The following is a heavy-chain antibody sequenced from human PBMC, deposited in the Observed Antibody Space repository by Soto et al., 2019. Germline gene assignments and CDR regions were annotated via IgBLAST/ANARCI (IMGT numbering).Heavy chain of an antibody. CDR3: ARRNGDAFDI. J-gene: IGHJ3*02. D-gene: IGHD2-8*01. CDR2: ISTNGGST. V-gene: IGHV3-64*01. CDR1: GFTFSSYA. Sequence: GGSLRLSCAASGFTFSSYAMHWVRQAPGKGLEYVSAISTNGGSTYYANSVKGRFTISGDNSKNTLYLQMGSLRAEDMAVYYCARRNGDAFDIWGQGTMVTVSS.